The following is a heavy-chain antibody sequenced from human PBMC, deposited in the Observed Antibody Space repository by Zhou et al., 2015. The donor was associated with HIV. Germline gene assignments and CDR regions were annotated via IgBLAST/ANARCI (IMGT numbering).Heavy chain of an antibody. CDR1: GDNFRRYA. Sequence: QVQLVQSGPEVRKPGSSVKVSCKASGDNFRRYAISWVRQAPGQGLEWMGGIIPAVGTANYSPKFQGRVTITADESTTTGYMELNSLKSEDTAVYYCARVPIKPRGYSDAYRMDVWGQGTTVTVSS. V-gene: IGHV1-69*01. D-gene: IGHD5-18*01. CDR3: ARVPIKPRGYSDAYRMDV. J-gene: IGHJ6*02. CDR2: IIPAVGTA.